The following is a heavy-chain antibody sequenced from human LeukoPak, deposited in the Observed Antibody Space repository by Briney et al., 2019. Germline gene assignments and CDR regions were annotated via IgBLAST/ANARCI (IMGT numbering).Heavy chain of an antibody. J-gene: IGHJ4*02. Sequence: GGSLRLSCAASGFTFSSYGMHWVRQAPGKGLEWVAIIWSDGSTKYYADSVKGRFTISRDNSKNTLFLQMSSLRAEDTAVYYCAINSEQQLANYWGQGTLVIVSS. CDR3: AINSEQQLANY. CDR1: GFTFSSYG. CDR2: IWSDGSTK. D-gene: IGHD6-13*01. V-gene: IGHV3-33*03.